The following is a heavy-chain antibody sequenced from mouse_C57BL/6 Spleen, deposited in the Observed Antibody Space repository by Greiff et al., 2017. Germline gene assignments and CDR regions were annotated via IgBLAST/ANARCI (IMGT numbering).Heavy chain of an antibody. CDR1: GYTFTSYW. CDR2: IHPNSGST. D-gene: IGHD2-3*01. CDR3: AREKDGYWYCDV. J-gene: IGHJ1*03. Sequence: QVQLKQPGAELVKPGASVKLSCKASGYTFTSYWMHWVKQRPGQGLEWIGMIHPNSGSTNYNEKFKSKATLTVDKSSSTAYMQLSSLTSEDSAVYYCAREKDGYWYCDVWGTGTTVTVSS. V-gene: IGHV1-64*01.